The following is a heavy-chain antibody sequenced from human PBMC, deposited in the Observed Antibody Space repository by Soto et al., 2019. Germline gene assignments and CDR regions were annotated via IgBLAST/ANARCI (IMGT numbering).Heavy chain of an antibody. Sequence: SETLSLTCTLSSGSISIYYWSWIRQPPGKGLEWIGYIYYSGSTNYNPSLKSRVTISVDTSKNQFSLKLSSVTAADTAVYYCARELFGRSVWFDPWGQGTLVTVSS. J-gene: IGHJ5*02. CDR3: ARELFGRSVWFDP. CDR2: IYYSGST. V-gene: IGHV4-59*01. D-gene: IGHD3-10*01. CDR1: SGSISIYY.